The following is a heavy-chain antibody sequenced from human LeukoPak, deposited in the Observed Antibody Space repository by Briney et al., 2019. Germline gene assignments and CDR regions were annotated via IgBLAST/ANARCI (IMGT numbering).Heavy chain of an antibody. D-gene: IGHD3-10*01. CDR3: AKERTNYYGSGSPSANWFDP. Sequence: QTGGSLRLSCAASGFTFSSYGMHWVRRAPGKGLEWVAFIRYDGSNKYYADSVKGRFTISRDNSKNTLYLQMNSLRAEDTAVYYCAKERTNYYGSGSPSANWFDPWGQGTLVTVSS. CDR1: GFTFSSYG. V-gene: IGHV3-30*02. CDR2: IRYDGSNK. J-gene: IGHJ5*02.